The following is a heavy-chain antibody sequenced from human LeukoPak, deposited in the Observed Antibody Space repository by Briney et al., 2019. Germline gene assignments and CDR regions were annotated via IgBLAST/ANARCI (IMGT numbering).Heavy chain of an antibody. D-gene: IGHD3-22*01. CDR1: GFSISSYY. CDR3: ARVYYDSSGYYYFDY. V-gene: IGHV4-4*07. Sequence: SETLSLTCTVSGFSISSYYWSWMRQPAGKELEGIVRIYTSGSSYYNPSLNSRVTTSVETSNNQFTLKLSSVTAADTAVYYCARVYYDSSGYYYFDYWGQGTLVTASS. J-gene: IGHJ4*02. CDR2: IYTSGSS.